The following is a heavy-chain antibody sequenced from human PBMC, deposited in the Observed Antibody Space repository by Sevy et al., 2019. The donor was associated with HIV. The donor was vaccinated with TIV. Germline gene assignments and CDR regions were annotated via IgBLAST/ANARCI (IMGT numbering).Heavy chain of an antibody. V-gene: IGHV3-7*03. CDR2: INQDGSQK. J-gene: IGHJ4*02. Sequence: GGALRLSFATSEFTFSRYLITWVRQAPGKGLEWVVYINQDGSQKSYVDSVKGRFTISRDNSKNSLFLQMNSLRAEDTAVYYCARAGPLGDLDHFDRWGQGTLVTVSS. CDR3: ARAGPLGDLDHFDR. D-gene: IGHD2-21*01. CDR1: EFTFSRYL.